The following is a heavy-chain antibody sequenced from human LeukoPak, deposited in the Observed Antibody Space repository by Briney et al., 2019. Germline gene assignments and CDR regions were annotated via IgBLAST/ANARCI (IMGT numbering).Heavy chain of an antibody. V-gene: IGHV3-23*01. D-gene: IGHD6-19*01. CDR2: TSGSGGST. CDR3: ATTVAGYPDDYFDY. J-gene: IGHJ4*02. Sequence: GGSLRLSCAASGFTFSSYAMSWVRQAPGKGLEWVSGTSGSGGSTYYAGSVKGRFTISRDNSKNTLYLQMNSLRVEDTAVYYCATTVAGYPDDYFDYWGQGTLVTVSS. CDR1: GFTFSSYA.